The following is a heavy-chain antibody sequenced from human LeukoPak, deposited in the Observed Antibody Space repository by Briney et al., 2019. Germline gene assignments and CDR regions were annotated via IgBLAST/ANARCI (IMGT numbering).Heavy chain of an antibody. CDR2: ISAYNGNT. CDR3: ARSDLITYDYVWGSYRPPAYDWFDP. D-gene: IGHD3-16*02. J-gene: IGHJ5*02. Sequence: ASVKVSCKASGYTFTSYGISWVRQAPGQGLEWMGWISAYNGNTNYAQKLQGRVTITRDTSASTAYMELSSLRSEDTAVYYCARSDLITYDYVWGSYRPPAYDWFDPWGQGTLVTVSS. CDR1: GYTFTSYG. V-gene: IGHV1-18*01.